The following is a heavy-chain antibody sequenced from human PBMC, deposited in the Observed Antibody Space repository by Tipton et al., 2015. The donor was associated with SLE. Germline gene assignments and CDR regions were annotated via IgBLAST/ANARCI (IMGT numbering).Heavy chain of an antibody. Sequence: LRLSCTVSGGSISSSSYYWGWIRQPPGKGLEWIGSIYYSGSTYYNPSLKSRVTISVDTSKNQFSLKLSSVTAADTAVYYCARVDYGDYEAIDYWGQGTLVTVSS. CDR1: GGSISSSSYY. V-gene: IGHV4-39*07. J-gene: IGHJ4*02. D-gene: IGHD4-17*01. CDR3: ARVDYGDYEAIDY. CDR2: IYYSGST.